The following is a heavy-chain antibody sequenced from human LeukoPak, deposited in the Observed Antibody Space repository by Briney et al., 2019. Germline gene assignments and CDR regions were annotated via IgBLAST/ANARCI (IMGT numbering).Heavy chain of an antibody. J-gene: IGHJ5*02. Sequence: GGSLRLSCAASGFAFNSYAMSWVRQAPGKGLEWVSAIGYSGGSTYYADSVEGRFTISRDNSKNTLYLQMNSLRAEDTAVYYCAKGSRLVATLNWFDPWGQGTLVTVSS. CDR2: IGYSGGST. CDR3: AKGSRLVATLNWFDP. V-gene: IGHV3-23*01. D-gene: IGHD5-12*01. CDR1: GFAFNSYA.